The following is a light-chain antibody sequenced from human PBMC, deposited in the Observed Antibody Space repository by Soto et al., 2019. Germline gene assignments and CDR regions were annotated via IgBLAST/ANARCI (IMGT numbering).Light chain of an antibody. CDR2: KDS. CDR1: ALPKQY. V-gene: IGLV3-25*03. CDR3: QSADSFHVV. Sequence: SYELTQPPSVSVSPGQTARITCSGDALPKQYAYWYQQKPGQAPVLVIYKDSERPSGIPERFSGSSSGTTVTLTISGVQAEDEADYYCQSADSFHVVFGGGTKLTVL. J-gene: IGLJ2*01.